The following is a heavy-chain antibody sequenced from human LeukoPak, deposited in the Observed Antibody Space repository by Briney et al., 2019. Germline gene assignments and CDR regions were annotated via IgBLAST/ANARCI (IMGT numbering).Heavy chain of an antibody. CDR3: ARSPTYYYGSGSYFY. V-gene: IGHV1-18*01. J-gene: IGHJ4*02. D-gene: IGHD3-10*01. CDR2: ISAYNGNT. CDR1: GYTFTSYG. Sequence: ASVKVSCKASGYTFTSYGISWVRQAPGQGLEWMGWISAYNGNTNYAQKLQGRVTMTTDTSTSTAYMELRSLRFDDTAVYYCARSPTYYYGSGSYFYWGQGTLVTVSS.